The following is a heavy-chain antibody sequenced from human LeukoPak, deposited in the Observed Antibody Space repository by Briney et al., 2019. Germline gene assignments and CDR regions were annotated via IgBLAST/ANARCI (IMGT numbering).Heavy chain of an antibody. CDR1: GGSISSSSYY. CDR2: IYYSGST. Sequence: SETLSLTCTVSGGSISSSSYYWGWIRQPPGKGLEWIGSIYYSGSTYYNPSLKSRVTISVDTSKNQFSLKLSSVTAADTAVYYSASPNSYGPYYFDYWGQGTLVTVSS. V-gene: IGHV4-39*01. J-gene: IGHJ4*02. D-gene: IGHD5-18*01. CDR3: ASPNSYGPYYFDY.